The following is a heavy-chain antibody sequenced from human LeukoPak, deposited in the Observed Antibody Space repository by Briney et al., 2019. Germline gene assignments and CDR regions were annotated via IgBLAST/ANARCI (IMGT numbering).Heavy chain of an antibody. Sequence: PSETLSLTCAVSGYSISSAYYWGWIRQPPGKGLELIGSISHSGSTYYNPSLKSRVTISLDTSKNQFSLKLTSVTAADTAIYYCARGLGSSWYIWGQGTLVTVSS. D-gene: IGHD6-13*01. CDR1: GYSISSAYY. V-gene: IGHV4-38-2*01. CDR3: ARGLGSSWYI. J-gene: IGHJ4*02. CDR2: ISHSGST.